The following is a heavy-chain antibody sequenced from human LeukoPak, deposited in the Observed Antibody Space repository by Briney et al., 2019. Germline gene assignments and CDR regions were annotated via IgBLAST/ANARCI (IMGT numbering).Heavy chain of an antibody. CDR1: GFTFSSYE. V-gene: IGHV3-48*03. CDR2: ISSSGSTI. Sequence: GGSLRLSCAASGFTFSSYEMNWVRQAPGEGLEWVSYISSSGSTIYYADSVKGRSTISRDNAKNSLYLQMNSLRAEDTAVYYCARDGYDYVWGSYRYYYFDYWGQGTLVTVSS. D-gene: IGHD3-16*02. J-gene: IGHJ4*02. CDR3: ARDGYDYVWGSYRYYYFDY.